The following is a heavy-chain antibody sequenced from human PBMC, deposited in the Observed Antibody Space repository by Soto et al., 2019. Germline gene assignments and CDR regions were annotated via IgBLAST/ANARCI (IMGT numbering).Heavy chain of an antibody. Sequence: XSVKVSCTASGYTFTCYYMHWVRQAPGQGLEWMGWINPNSGGTNYAQKFQVRVTMTRDTSISTAYMELSRLRSDDTAVYYCASIAITGTSLDAFDIWGQGTMVTVSS. CDR1: GYTFTCYY. V-gene: IGHV1-2*02. D-gene: IGHD1-20*01. CDR2: INPNSGGT. J-gene: IGHJ3*02. CDR3: ASIAITGTSLDAFDI.